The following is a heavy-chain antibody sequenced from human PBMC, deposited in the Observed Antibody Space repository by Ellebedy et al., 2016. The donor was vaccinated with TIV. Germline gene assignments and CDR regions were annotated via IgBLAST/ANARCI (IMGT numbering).Heavy chain of an antibody. CDR2: INDSGST. CDR3: ARSRNSYGYYDGMDV. V-gene: IGHV4-34*01. D-gene: IGHD5-18*01. J-gene: IGHJ6*02. CDR1: GGSFSGYY. Sequence: MPSETLSLTCAVYGGSFSGYYWSWIRQPPGKGLEWIGEINDSGSTNYNPSLKSRVTISVDTSKNQFALKLSSVTAADTAVYYCARSRNSYGYYDGMDVWGQGTTVTVSS.